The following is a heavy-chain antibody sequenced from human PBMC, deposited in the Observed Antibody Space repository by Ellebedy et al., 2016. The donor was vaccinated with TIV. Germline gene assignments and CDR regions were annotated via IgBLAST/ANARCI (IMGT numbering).Heavy chain of an antibody. D-gene: IGHD3-10*01. CDR1: GGSISTYY. J-gene: IGHJ4*01. CDR3: ARRVREGSEYFDY. V-gene: IGHV4-59*01. CDR2: MSSSGST. Sequence: SETLSLTCTVSGGSISTYYWNWIRQSPGKGLEWIGYMSSSGSTDYNPSLKSRVTISVGMSKNQFSLKLTSVTAADTAVYFCARRVREGSEYFDYWGRGILVTVSS.